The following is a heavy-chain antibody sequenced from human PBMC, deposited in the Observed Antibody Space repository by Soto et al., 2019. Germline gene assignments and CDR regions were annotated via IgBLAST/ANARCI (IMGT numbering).Heavy chain of an antibody. CDR2: INHSGST. Sequence: QVQLQQWGAGLLKPSETLSLTCAVYGGSFSGYYWSWIRQPPGKGLEWIGEINHSGSTNYNPSLKSRVTISVDTSKNQCSLKLSSVTAADTAVYYCARVGALKGYDFWSGYYKNDAFDIWGQGTMVTVSS. V-gene: IGHV4-34*01. D-gene: IGHD3-3*01. J-gene: IGHJ3*02. CDR3: ARVGALKGYDFWSGYYKNDAFDI. CDR1: GGSFSGYY.